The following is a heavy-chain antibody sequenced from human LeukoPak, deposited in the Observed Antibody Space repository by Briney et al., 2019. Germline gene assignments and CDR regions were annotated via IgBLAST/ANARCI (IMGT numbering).Heavy chain of an antibody. Sequence: GGSLRLSCAASGFTFSNYAMGWVRQAPRKGLGWVSVIGPGDDTHYADSVKGRFSISRDNSKSTLFLQMNSLRAEDTAVYYCARNPSRRPIDYWGQGTLVTVSS. J-gene: IGHJ4*01. CDR1: GFTFSNYA. CDR3: ARNPSRRPIDY. D-gene: IGHD6-6*01. CDR2: IGPGDDT. V-gene: IGHV3-23*01.